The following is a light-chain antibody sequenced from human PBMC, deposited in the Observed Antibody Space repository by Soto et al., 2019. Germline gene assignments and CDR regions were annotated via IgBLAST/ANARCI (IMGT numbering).Light chain of an antibody. CDR2: GAS. J-gene: IGKJ1*01. Sequence: EIVLMQSPGTLSLSPGERATLACRASQTLRRTYIAWYQQKPGQAPRVLIYGASKRATGIPDRFSGSGSGTEFTLTISNLQPDDSATYYCQHYKAFSPWTFGQGTKVDI. V-gene: IGKV3-20*01. CDR3: QHYKAFSPWT. CDR1: QTLRRTY.